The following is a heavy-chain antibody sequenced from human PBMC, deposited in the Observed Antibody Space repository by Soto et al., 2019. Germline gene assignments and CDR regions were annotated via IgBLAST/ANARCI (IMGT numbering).Heavy chain of an antibody. Sequence: SETLSLTCAVYGGSFSGYYWSWIRQPPGKGLEWIGEINHSGSTNYNPSLKSRVTISVDTSKNQFSLKLSSVTAADTAVYYCARGRRYSYGPWDYWGQGTLVTVSS. V-gene: IGHV4-34*01. CDR2: INHSGST. CDR1: GGSFSGYY. D-gene: IGHD5-18*01. J-gene: IGHJ4*02. CDR3: ARGRRYSYGPWDY.